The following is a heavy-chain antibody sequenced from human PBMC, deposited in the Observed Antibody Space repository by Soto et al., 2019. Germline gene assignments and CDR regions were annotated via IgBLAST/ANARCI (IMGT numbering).Heavy chain of an antibody. CDR1: VDSINLDVYS. CDR2: IFHHGTT. CDR3: AISGDHGDYGFEL. D-gene: IGHD4-17*01. J-gene: IGHJ4*02. Sequence: PSETLSLTCSFSVDSINLDVYSCAWIRQAPWKGLEWIGDIFHHGTTHYSPSLRSRVTISVDKSKNQFSLSLTSVTAADTAVYYCAISGDHGDYGFELWGQGILVNVSS. V-gene: IGHV4-30-2*01.